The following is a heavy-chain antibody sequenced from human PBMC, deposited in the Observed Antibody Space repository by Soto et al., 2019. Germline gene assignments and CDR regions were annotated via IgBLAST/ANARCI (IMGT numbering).Heavy chain of an antibody. CDR1: GGSISGYY. Sequence: PSETLSLTCTVSGGSISGYYWSWIRQPPGKGLEWIGYIFYRGNTLYNPSLQSRVTISVDTSKNQFLLGLTSVTAADTAVYYCTRHAIIPKLQYGMDVWGQGDSVTVSS. CDR3: TRHAIIPKLQYGMDV. J-gene: IGHJ6*02. D-gene: IGHD1-1*01. V-gene: IGHV4-59*01. CDR2: IFYRGNT.